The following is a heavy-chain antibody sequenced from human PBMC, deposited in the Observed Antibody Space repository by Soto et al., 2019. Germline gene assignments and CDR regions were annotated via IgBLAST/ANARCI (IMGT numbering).Heavy chain of an antibody. J-gene: IGHJ4*02. CDR2: ISPYNGNT. CDR3: ARSYSKYFSSSENGY. V-gene: IGHV1-18*01. D-gene: IGHD6-6*01. Sequence: ASVKVSCKASGYTFPNYGISWVRQASGQGLEWMGWISPYNGNTDYAQDLQGRVTMTTDTSTSTVYMELRSLRSDDTAVYYCARSYSKYFSSSENGYWGQGTRVTVSS. CDR1: GYTFPNYG.